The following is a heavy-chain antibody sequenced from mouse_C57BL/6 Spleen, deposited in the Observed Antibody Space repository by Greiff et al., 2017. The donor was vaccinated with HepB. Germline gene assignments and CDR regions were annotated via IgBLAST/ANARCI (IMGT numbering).Heavy chain of an antibody. CDR2: IRSKSNNYAT. D-gene: IGHD2-4*01. Sequence: EVQRVESGGGLVQPKGSLKLSCAASGFSFNTYAMNWVRQAPGKGLEWVARIRSKSNNYATYYADSVKDRFTISRDDSESMLYLQMNNLKTEDTAMYYCERQGYYDFDYWGQGTTLTVSS. CDR1: GFSFNTYA. CDR3: ERQGYYDFDY. J-gene: IGHJ2*01. V-gene: IGHV10-1*01.